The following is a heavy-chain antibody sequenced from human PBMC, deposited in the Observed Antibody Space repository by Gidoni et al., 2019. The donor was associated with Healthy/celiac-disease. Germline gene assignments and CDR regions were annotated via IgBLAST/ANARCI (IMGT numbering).Heavy chain of an antibody. CDR2: IWYDGSNK. D-gene: IGHD5-12*01. Sequence: QVQLVESGGGVVQPGRSLRLPCAASGFTFSSYGMHWVRQAPGKGLEWVAVIWYDGSNKYYADSVKGRFTISRDNSKNTLYLQMNSLRAEDTAVYYCARGVPVDRDYYYYGMDVWGQGTTVTVSS. CDR1: GFTFSSYG. CDR3: ARGVPVDRDYYYYGMDV. J-gene: IGHJ6*02. V-gene: IGHV3-33*01.